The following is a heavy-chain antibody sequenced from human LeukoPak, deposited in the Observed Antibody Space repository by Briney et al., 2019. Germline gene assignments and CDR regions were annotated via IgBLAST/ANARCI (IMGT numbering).Heavy chain of an antibody. CDR2: ISGSGGST. Sequence: GGSLTLSCAASVFSFSSNSMSWVRQAPWKGLEWVSAISGSGGSTYYADSVKGRFTISRDNSKNTLYLQMNSLRAEDTAVYYCAKVYDSSGYYYFRYFDYWGQGTLVTVSS. V-gene: IGHV3-23*01. CDR3: AKVYDSSGYYYFRYFDY. D-gene: IGHD3-22*01. CDR1: VFSFSSNS. J-gene: IGHJ4*02.